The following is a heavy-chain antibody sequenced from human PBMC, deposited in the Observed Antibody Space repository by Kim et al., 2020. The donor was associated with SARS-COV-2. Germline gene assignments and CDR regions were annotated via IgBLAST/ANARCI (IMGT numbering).Heavy chain of an antibody. V-gene: IGHV1-18*04. CDR1: GYTFTSYG. CDR2: ISAYNGNT. CDR3: AREGVVGAPVYYYGMDV. J-gene: IGHJ6*02. D-gene: IGHD1-26*01. Sequence: ASVKVSCKASGYTFTSYGISWVRQAPGQGLEWMGWISAYNGNTNYAQKLQGRVTMTTDTSTSTAYMELRSLRSDDTAVYYCAREGVVGAPVYYYGMDVWGQGTTVTVSS.